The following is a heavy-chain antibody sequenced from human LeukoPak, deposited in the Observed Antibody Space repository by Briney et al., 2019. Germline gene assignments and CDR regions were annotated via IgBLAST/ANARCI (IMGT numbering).Heavy chain of an antibody. J-gene: IGHJ3*02. D-gene: IGHD6-19*01. Sequence: GGSLRLSCAASGFTFSSYSMNWVRQAPGKGLEWVSSISSSSSYIYYADSVKGRFTISRDNAKNSLYLQMNSLRAEDTAVYYCARGIAVAGAFDIWGQGTMVTVSS. V-gene: IGHV3-21*01. CDR2: ISSSSSYI. CDR3: ARGIAVAGAFDI. CDR1: GFTFSSYS.